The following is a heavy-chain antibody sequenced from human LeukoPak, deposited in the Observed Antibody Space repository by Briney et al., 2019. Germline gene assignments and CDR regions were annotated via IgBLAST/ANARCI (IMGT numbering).Heavy chain of an antibody. CDR3: ARNLRWNGGHWCDP. V-gene: IGHV1-69*06. D-gene: IGHD5/OR15-5a*01. Sequence: GASVKVSCKASGGTFSSYAISWVRQAPGQGLEWMGGIIPIFGTANYAQKFQGRVTITADKSTSTAYMELSSLRSEDTAVYYCARNLRWNGGHWCDPWGQGTLITVSS. CDR1: GGTFSSYA. J-gene: IGHJ5*02. CDR2: IIPIFGTA.